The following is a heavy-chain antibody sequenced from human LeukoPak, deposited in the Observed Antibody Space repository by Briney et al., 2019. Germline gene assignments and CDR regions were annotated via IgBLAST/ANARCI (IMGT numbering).Heavy chain of an antibody. Sequence: PSETLSRTCTVSGGSISRYYWSWIRQPPGKGLEWIGYIYYSGSTNYNPSLKSRVTISVDTTKNQFSLKLSSVTAADTAVYYCARGPGGYSGYETTSGMDVWGQGTTVTVSS. CDR2: IYYSGST. J-gene: IGHJ6*02. CDR1: GGSISRYY. CDR3: ARGPGGYSGYETTSGMDV. V-gene: IGHV4-59*01. D-gene: IGHD5-12*01.